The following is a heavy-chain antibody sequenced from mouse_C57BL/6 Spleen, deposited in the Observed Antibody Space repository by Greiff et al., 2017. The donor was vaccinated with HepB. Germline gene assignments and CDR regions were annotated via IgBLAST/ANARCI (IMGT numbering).Heavy chain of an antibody. D-gene: IGHD2-4*01. J-gene: IGHJ2*01. CDR1: GYTFTSYW. CDR3: ARRGGLRPFDY. V-gene: IGHV1-52*01. Sequence: QVQLQQPGAELVRPGSSVKLSCKASGYTFTSYWMHWVKQRPIQGLEWIGNIDPSDSETHYNQKFKDKATLTVAKSSSTAYTQLSSLTSEDSAVYYCARRGGLRPFDYWGQGTTLTVSS. CDR2: IDPSDSET.